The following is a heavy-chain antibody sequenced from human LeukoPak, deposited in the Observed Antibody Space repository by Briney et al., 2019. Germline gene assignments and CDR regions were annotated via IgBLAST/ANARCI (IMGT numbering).Heavy chain of an antibody. CDR3: ARRRYYDSSVGLVTKFDY. CDR2: INHSGST. Sequence: NHSEPLSLTCAVYGGSFSGYYWSWIRPPPGKGLEWIGEINHSGSTNYNPSLKSRVTISVDTSKNQFSLKLSSVTAADTAVYYCARRRYYDSSVGLVTKFDYWGQGTLVTVSS. V-gene: IGHV4-34*01. D-gene: IGHD3-22*01. J-gene: IGHJ4*02. CDR1: GGSFSGYY.